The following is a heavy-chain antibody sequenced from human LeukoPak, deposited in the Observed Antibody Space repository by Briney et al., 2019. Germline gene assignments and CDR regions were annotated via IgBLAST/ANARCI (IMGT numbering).Heavy chain of an antibody. Sequence: GGSLRLSCAASGFTYSSYSMNWVRQAPGKGLEWVSSISSSSSYIYYADSVKGRFTISRDNAKNSLYLQMNTLRAEDTALYYCARGPPGDYWGQGTLVTVSS. J-gene: IGHJ4*02. CDR1: GFTYSSYS. CDR2: ISSSSSYI. V-gene: IGHV3-21*01. CDR3: ARGPPGDY. D-gene: IGHD3-10*01.